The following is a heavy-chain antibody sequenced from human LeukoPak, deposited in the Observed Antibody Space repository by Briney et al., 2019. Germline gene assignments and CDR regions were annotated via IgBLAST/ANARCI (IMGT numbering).Heavy chain of an antibody. CDR3: TSDTFGEHDP. V-gene: IGHV3-74*01. D-gene: IGHD3-10*01. CDR1: GFTFSSYW. J-gene: IGHJ5*02. CDR2: ITPDWSTT. Sequence: GGSLRLSCAASGFTFSSYWMHWGRQAPRKGLGWVSRITPDWSTTTYADSVKGRFAISRDNAKNTLSLQMNNLRAEDTALYYCTSDTFGEHDPWGKGALVSVSS.